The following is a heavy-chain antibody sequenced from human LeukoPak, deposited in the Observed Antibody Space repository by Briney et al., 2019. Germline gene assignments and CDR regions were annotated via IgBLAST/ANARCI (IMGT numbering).Heavy chain of an antibody. J-gene: IGHJ4*02. CDR1: GFTFSSYA. Sequence: GGSLRLSCAASGFTFSSYAMHWVRQAPGKGLEWVAVISYDGSNKYYADSVKGRFTISRDNSKNTLYLQMNSLRAEDTAVHYCAREWLWFYFDYWGQGTLVTVSS. D-gene: IGHD5-18*01. CDR2: ISYDGSNK. V-gene: IGHV3-30-3*01. CDR3: AREWLWFYFDY.